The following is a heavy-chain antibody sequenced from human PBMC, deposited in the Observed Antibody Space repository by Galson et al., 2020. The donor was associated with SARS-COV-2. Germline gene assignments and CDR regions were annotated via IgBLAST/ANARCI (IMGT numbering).Heavy chain of an antibody. CDR3: TTVDPRVGATIDY. J-gene: IGHJ4*02. Sequence: TGGSLRLSCAASGFTFSNAWMSWVRQAPGKGPEWVGRIKSKTDGGTTDYAAPVKGRFTISRDDSKNTLYLQMNSLKTEDTAVYYCTTVDPRVGATIDYWGQGTLVTVSS. V-gene: IGHV3-15*01. CDR2: IKSKTDGGTT. CDR1: GFTFSNAW. D-gene: IGHD1-26*01.